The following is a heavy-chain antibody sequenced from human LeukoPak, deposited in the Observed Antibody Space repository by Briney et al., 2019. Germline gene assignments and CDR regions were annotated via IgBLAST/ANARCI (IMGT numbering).Heavy chain of an antibody. CDR2: IYYSGST. CDR1: GGSISSSSYY. CDR3: ATQGGYSGYAPYFDY. Sequence: KPSETLSLTCTVSGGSISSSSYYWGWIRQPPGKGLEWIGSIYYSGSTYYNPSLKSRVTISVDTSKNQFSLKLSSVTAADTAVYYCATQGGYSGYAPYFDYWGQGTLVTVSS. V-gene: IGHV4-39*01. J-gene: IGHJ4*02. D-gene: IGHD5-12*01.